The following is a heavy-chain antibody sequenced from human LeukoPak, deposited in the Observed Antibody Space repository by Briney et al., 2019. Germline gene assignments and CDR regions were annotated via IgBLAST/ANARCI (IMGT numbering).Heavy chain of an antibody. D-gene: IGHD3-9*01. V-gene: IGHV4-30-2*01. Sequence: SETLSLTCAVSGGSISSGGYSWSWIRQPPGKGLEWIGYTYHSGSTYYNPSLKSRVTISVDRSKNQFSLKPSSVTAADTAVYYCARESILTGIDPWGQGTLVTVSS. J-gene: IGHJ5*02. CDR1: GGSISSGGYS. CDR3: ARESILTGIDP. CDR2: TYHSGST.